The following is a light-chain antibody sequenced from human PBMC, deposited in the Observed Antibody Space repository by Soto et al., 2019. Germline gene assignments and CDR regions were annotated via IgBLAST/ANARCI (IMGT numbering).Light chain of an antibody. CDR3: QQRSNWPWT. CDR2: DAS. V-gene: IGKV3-11*01. CDR1: QSVSRY. Sequence: EIVLTQSPATLSLSPGERATLSCRASQSVSRYLAWYQQKLGQAPRLLIFDASNRATGIPARFSGSGSGTDFTLTISSLEPEDFAVYYCQQRSNWPWTFGQGTKVEVK. J-gene: IGKJ1*01.